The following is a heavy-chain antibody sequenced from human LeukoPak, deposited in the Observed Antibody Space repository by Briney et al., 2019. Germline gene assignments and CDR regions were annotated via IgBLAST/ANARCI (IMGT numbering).Heavy chain of an antibody. J-gene: IGHJ4*02. CDR2: ISYDGSNK. V-gene: IGHV3-30*18. Sequence: GGSLRLSCAASGFTFSSYGMHWVRQAPGKGLEWVAVISYDGSNKYYADSVKGRFTISRDNPKNTLYLQMNSLRAEDTAVYYCAKESFWSPPYYFDYWGQGTLVTVSS. CDR3: AKESFWSPPYYFDY. D-gene: IGHD3-3*01. CDR1: GFTFSSYG.